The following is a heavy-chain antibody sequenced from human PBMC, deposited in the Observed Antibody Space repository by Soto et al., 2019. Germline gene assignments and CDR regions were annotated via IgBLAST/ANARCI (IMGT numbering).Heavy chain of an antibody. CDR1: GGSISSGGYY. CDR2: IYYSGST. Sequence: SETLSLTCTVSGGSISSGGYYWSWIRQHPGKGLEWIGYIYYSGSTYYNPSLRSRVTISVDTSKNQFSLKLSSVTAADTAVYYCARATYYYDSSSYADIWGQGTMVTVSS. D-gene: IGHD3-22*01. V-gene: IGHV4-31*03. CDR3: ARATYYYDSSSYADI. J-gene: IGHJ3*02.